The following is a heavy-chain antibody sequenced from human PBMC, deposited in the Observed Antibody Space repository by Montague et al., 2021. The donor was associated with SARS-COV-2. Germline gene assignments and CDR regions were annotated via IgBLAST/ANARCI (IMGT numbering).Heavy chain of an antibody. Sequence: TLSLTCSVSGGSIRSGGYSWSWIRQPPGKGLEWIGYFYHSGSICYNPSLKSRVTISVDRSKNHFSLKLTSVTAADTAVYYCARGWGGTYSDDAFDIWGQGTMVTVSS. D-gene: IGHD1-26*01. CDR1: GGSIRSGGYS. CDR3: ARGWGGTYSDDAFDI. V-gene: IGHV4-30-2*01. CDR2: FYHSGSI. J-gene: IGHJ3*02.